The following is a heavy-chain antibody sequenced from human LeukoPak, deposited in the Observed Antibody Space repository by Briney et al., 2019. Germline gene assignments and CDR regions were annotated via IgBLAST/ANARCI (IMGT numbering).Heavy chain of an antibody. Sequence: GGSLRLSCAASGFTFSSYAMSWVRQAPGKGLEWVSLISFSGDSIYYADSVRGRFTISRDNSKDTLYLQMNSLRAEDTAIYYRARDIQLSTWGLGTMVTVSS. CDR1: GFTFSSYA. J-gene: IGHJ3*01. CDR3: ARDIQLST. V-gene: IGHV3-23*01. CDR2: ISFSGDSI. D-gene: IGHD5-24*01.